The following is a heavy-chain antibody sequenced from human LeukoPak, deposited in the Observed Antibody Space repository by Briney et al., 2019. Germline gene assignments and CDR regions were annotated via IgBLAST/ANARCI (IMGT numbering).Heavy chain of an antibody. CDR3: AKEQVYGGYAKIYFDY. J-gene: IGHJ4*02. V-gene: IGHV3-30-3*01. D-gene: IGHD4-17*01. CDR2: ISYDGSNK. Sequence: PGGSLRLSCAASGFTFSSYATHWVRQAPGKGLEWVAVISYDGSNKYYADSVKGRFTISRDNSKSTVYLQMNSLRAEDTAVYFCAKEQVYGGYAKIYFDYWGQGALVTVSS. CDR1: GFTFSSYA.